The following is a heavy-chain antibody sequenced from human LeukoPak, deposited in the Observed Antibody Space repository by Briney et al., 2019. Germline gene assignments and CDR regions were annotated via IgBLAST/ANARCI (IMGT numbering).Heavy chain of an antibody. J-gene: IGHJ4*02. CDR3: ARDVEQWLVRVYYFGY. D-gene: IGHD6-19*01. CDR2: ISSGSTTI. Sequence: PGGSLRLSCATSGFTLSSYSMNWVRQAPGKGLEWVSYISSGSTTIYCADSVKGRFTISRDNAKNSLYLQMNSLRAEDTAVYYCARDVEQWLVRVYYFGYWGQGTLVTVSS. CDR1: GFTLSSYS. V-gene: IGHV3-48*01.